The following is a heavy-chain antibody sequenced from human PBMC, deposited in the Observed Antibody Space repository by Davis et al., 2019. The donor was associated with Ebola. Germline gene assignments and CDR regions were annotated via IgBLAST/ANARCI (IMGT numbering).Heavy chain of an antibody. CDR3: VRGGTWFSSDTPRVS. J-gene: IGHJ5*02. CDR1: GGSLSGYS. V-gene: IGHV4-34*01. Sequence: MPSETLSLTCNVSGGSLSGYSWSWIRQSPGKGLEWIGEFAHSGSSNYNPSLKSRVAMSVDTSKNQFSLRLTSVTAADTAVYYCVRGGTWFSSDTPRVSWGQGTLVTVSS. CDR2: FAHSGSS. D-gene: IGHD6-25*01.